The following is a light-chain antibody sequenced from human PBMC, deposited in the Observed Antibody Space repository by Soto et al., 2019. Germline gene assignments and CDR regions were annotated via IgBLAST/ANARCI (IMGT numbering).Light chain of an antibody. CDR1: SGDIGSYNR. V-gene: IGLV2-14*01. CDR2: EVT. J-gene: IGLJ1*01. CDR3: SSYTNINTRACV. Sequence: QSVLAPPASLSGSPGQSITISCTGTSGDIGSYNRVSWYQQHPGKAPKLIIYEVTDRPSGVSNRFSGSKSGNTASLTISGLQAEDEAEYYCSSYTNINTRACVFGTGTKVTVL.